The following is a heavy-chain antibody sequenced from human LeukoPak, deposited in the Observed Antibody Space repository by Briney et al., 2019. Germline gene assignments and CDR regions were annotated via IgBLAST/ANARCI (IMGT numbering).Heavy chain of an antibody. Sequence: SQTLSLTCAISGDSVSSNRAGWNWIRQSPSRGPEWLGRTYYRSKWYDGYAVSVKSRITINPDTSKNQFSLQLNSVTPEDTAVYYCARGDWISGFDPWGQGTLVTVSS. V-gene: IGHV6-1*01. CDR2: TYYRSKWYD. CDR1: GDSVSSNRAG. J-gene: IGHJ5*02. D-gene: IGHD3/OR15-3a*01. CDR3: ARGDWISGFDP.